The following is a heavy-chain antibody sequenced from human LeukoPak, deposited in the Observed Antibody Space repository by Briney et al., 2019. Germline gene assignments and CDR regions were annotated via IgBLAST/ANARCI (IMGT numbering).Heavy chain of an antibody. V-gene: IGHV1-18*01. CDR2: ISAYNGIT. CDR3: ARDKSVVAATRVDY. Sequence: ASVKVSCKASGYTFTSYGISWVRQAPGQGLEWMGWISAYNGITNYAQKLQGRVTMTTDTSTSTAYMELRSLRSDDTAVYYCARDKSVVAATRVDYWGQGTLVTVSS. J-gene: IGHJ4*02. D-gene: IGHD2-15*01. CDR1: GYTFTSYG.